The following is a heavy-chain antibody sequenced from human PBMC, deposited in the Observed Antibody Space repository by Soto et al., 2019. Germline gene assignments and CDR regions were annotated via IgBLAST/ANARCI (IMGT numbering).Heavy chain of an antibody. CDR1: GFTVSSNY. J-gene: IGHJ6*03. Sequence: GGSLRLSCAASGFTVSSNYMSWVRQAPGKGLEWVSVIYSGGSTYYADSVKGRFTISRDNSKNTLYLQMNSLRAEDTAVYYCARGPCTNGVCYMDYYYYYMDVWGKGTTVTVSS. V-gene: IGHV3-53*01. CDR2: IYSGGST. CDR3: ARGPCTNGVCYMDYYYYYMDV. D-gene: IGHD2-8*01.